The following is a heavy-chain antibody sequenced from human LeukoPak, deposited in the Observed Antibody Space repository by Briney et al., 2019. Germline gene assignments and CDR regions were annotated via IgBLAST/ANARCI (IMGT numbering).Heavy chain of an antibody. V-gene: IGHV3-30*18. D-gene: IGHD6-19*01. J-gene: IGHJ4*02. CDR1: GFTFSSYD. CDR3: AKEKWSGSGWSFDY. Sequence: GGSLRLSCAASGFTFSSYDMHWVRQAPGKGLEWVAVISYDGSNKYYADSVKGRFTISRDNSKNTLYLQMNSLRAEDTAVYYCAKEKWSGSGWSFDYWGQGTLVTVSS. CDR2: ISYDGSNK.